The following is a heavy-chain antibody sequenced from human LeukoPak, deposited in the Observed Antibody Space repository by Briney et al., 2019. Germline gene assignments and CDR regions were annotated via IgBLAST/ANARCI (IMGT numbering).Heavy chain of an antibody. CDR1: GFTFSSYA. Sequence: GGSLRLSCAASGFTFSSYAMHWVRQAPGKGLEYVSAISSNGGSTYYANSVKGRFTISRDNSKNTLYLQMGSLRAEDMAVYYCARGPITAMAYFDYWGQGTLVTVSS. V-gene: IGHV3-64*01. CDR2: ISSNGGST. CDR3: ARGPITAMAYFDY. D-gene: IGHD5-18*01. J-gene: IGHJ4*02.